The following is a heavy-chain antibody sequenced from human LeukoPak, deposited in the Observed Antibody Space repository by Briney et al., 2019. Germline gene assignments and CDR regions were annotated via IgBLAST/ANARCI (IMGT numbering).Heavy chain of an antibody. J-gene: IGHJ3*02. CDR3: ARGYYYDSSGYYNDAFDI. V-gene: IGHV1-8*01. CDR2: MNPNSGNT. D-gene: IGHD3-22*01. CDR1: GYTFTSYD. Sequence: ASVKVSCKASGYTFTSYDINWVRQATGQGLEWMGWMNPNSGNTGYAQKFQGRVTMTRNTSISTAYMELSSLRSEDTAVYYCARGYYYDSSGYYNDAFDIWGQGTMVTVSS.